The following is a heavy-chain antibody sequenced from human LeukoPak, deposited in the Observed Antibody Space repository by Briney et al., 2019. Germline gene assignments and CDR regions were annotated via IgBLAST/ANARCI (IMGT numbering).Heavy chain of an antibody. CDR3: ARVDYYDSSGYSQPEGGGLHFDY. CDR2: IYPGDSDT. J-gene: IGHJ4*02. Sequence: PGESLKISCKGSGYSFTSYWIGWVRQMPGKGLEWMGIIYPGDSDTRYSPSFQGQVTISADKSISTAYLQWSSLKASDTAMYYCARVDYYDSSGYSQPEGGGLHFDYWGQGTLVTVSS. V-gene: IGHV5-51*01. D-gene: IGHD3-22*01. CDR1: GYSFTSYW.